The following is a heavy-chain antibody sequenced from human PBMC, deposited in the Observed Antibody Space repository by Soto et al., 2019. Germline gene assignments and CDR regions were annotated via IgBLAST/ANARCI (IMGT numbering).Heavy chain of an antibody. CDR2: IGTYNGDT. D-gene: IGHD2-15*01. V-gene: IGHV1-18*01. CDR3: ARVRADLGYCIGRSCLPYYNGMDV. J-gene: IGHJ6*02. CDR1: GYIFTSYG. Sequence: QVQLVQSGAEVKKPGASVKVSCKASGYIFTSYGISWVRQAPGQGLGWLGWIGTYNGDTNYAQNFQGRVTMTTDTSTRTVYMELRSLRSDDSAVYYCARVRADLGYCIGRSCLPYYNGMDVWGQGTTVTVSS.